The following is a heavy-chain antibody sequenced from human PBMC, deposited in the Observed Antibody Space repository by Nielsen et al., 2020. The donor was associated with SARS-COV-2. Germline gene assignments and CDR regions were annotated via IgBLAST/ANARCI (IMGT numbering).Heavy chain of an antibody. D-gene: IGHD5-24*01. CDR2: INPSGGST. V-gene: IGHV1-46*01. J-gene: IGHJ5*02. CDR3: ARDYWGRRDGYTSGWFDP. Sequence: WVRQAPGQGLEWMGIINPSGGSTSYAQKFQGRVTMTRDTSTSTVYMELSSLRSEDTAVYYCARDYWGRRDGYTSGWFDPWGQGTPVTVSS.